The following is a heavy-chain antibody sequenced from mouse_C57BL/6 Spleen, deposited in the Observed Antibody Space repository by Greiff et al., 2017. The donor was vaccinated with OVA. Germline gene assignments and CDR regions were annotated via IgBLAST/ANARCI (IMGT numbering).Heavy chain of an antibody. CDR3: ARVYYGAFFDY. D-gene: IGHD1-1*01. CDR1: GFTFSDYG. Sequence: EVKLMESGGGLVKPGGSLKLSCAASGFTFSDYGMHWVRQAPEKGLEWVAYISSGSSTIYYADTVKGRFTISRDNAKNTLFLQMTSLRSEDTAMYYCARVYYGAFFDYWGQGTTLTVSS. V-gene: IGHV5-17*01. J-gene: IGHJ2*01. CDR2: ISSGSSTI.